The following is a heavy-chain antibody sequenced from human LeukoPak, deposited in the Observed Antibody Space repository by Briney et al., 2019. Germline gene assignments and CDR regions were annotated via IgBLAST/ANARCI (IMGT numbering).Heavy chain of an antibody. J-gene: IGHJ4*02. CDR3: ARDLGRGYSYGNFDY. CDR2: IYYSGST. CDR1: GGSFSDYY. Sequence: PSETLSLTCAVYGGSFSDYYWSWIRQPPGKGLEWIGYIYYSGSTYYNPSLKSRVTISVDTSKNQFSLKLSSVTAADTAVYYCARDLGRGYSYGNFDYWGQGTLVTVSS. V-gene: IGHV4-30-4*08. D-gene: IGHD5-18*01.